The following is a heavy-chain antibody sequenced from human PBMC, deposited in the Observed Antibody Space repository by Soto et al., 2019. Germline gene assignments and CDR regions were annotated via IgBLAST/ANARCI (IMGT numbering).Heavy chain of an antibody. CDR3: ATELGENPASPFDA. V-gene: IGHV1-69*01. CDR1: GVTFSSET. Sequence: QVQLVQSGADVKKPGSSVKVSCQASGVTFSSETLGWVRQAPGQGLEWVGGIIPLFGTASYAQKFQGRVTITADESTSTVDMELGSLRSDDTAVYFCATELGENPASPFDAWGQGTLVTVSS. J-gene: IGHJ4*02. CDR2: IIPLFGTA. D-gene: IGHD3-10*01.